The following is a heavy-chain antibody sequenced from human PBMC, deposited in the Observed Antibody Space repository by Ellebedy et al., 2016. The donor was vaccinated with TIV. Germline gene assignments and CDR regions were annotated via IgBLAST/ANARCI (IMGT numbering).Heavy chain of an antibody. CDR3: TRGGRDQWLIDC. CDR2: INRDGSSA. Sequence: PGGSLRLSCAASGFTFSNYWIHWVRQAPGKGLAWLSRINRDGSSANYADSVKGRFSISRDNPKNTLYVQRNSLRAEDTAVYYCTRGGRDQWLIDCWGQGTLVTVSS. D-gene: IGHD6-19*01. J-gene: IGHJ4*02. V-gene: IGHV3-74*01. CDR1: GFTFSNYW.